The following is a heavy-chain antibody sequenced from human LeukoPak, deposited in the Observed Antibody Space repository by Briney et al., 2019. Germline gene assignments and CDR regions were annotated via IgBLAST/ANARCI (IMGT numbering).Heavy chain of an antibody. D-gene: IGHD1-26*01. CDR3: ARRATLSIGFDP. V-gene: IGHV3-30*04. CDR2: ISYDGSNK. CDR1: GFTFSSYA. Sequence: PGRSLRLSCAASGFTFSSYAMHRVRQAPGKGLEWVAVISYDGSNKYYADSVKGRFTISRDNSKNTLYLQMNSLRAEDTAVYYCARRATLSIGFDPWGQGTLVTVSS. J-gene: IGHJ5*02.